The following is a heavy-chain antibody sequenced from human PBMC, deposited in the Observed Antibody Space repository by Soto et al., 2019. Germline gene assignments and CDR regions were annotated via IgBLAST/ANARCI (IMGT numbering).Heavy chain of an antibody. Sequence: PSETLSLTCTVSGGSISSYYWSWIRQPPGKGLEWIGYTYYSGSTNYNPSLKSRVSISVDTSKNQFSLKLSSVTAADTAVYYCARRYDFWSGYLQYNWFDPWGQGTLVTVSS. CDR3: ARRYDFWSGYLQYNWFDP. CDR1: GGSISSYY. J-gene: IGHJ5*02. V-gene: IGHV4-59*01. D-gene: IGHD3-3*01. CDR2: TYYSGST.